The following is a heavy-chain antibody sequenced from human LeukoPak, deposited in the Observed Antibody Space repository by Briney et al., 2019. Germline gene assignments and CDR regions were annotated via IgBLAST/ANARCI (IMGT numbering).Heavy chain of an antibody. V-gene: IGHV3-30*02. CDR1: GFTFSSYG. Sequence: GGSLRLSCAASGFTFSSYGMHWVRQAPGKGLEWVAFIRYDGSNKYYADSVKGRFTISRDNSKNTLYLQMNSLRAEDTAVYYCARDSRRVVAANLDYWGQGTLVTVSS. J-gene: IGHJ4*02. CDR3: ARDSRRVVAANLDY. D-gene: IGHD2-15*01. CDR2: IRYDGSNK.